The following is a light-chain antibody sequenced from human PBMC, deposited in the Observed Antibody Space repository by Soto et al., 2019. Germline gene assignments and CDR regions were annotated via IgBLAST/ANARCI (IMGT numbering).Light chain of an antibody. CDR1: QSVSTN. CDR3: QQRSNWPIT. J-gene: IGKJ5*01. Sequence: EIVMTHSPSTLSLSPGERGTLSCRASQSVSTNLAWYQHKPGQAPRLLIYDASNRATGIPARFSGSGSGTDFTLTISRLEPEDFAVYYCQQRSNWPITFGQGTRLEIK. V-gene: IGKV3-11*01. CDR2: DAS.